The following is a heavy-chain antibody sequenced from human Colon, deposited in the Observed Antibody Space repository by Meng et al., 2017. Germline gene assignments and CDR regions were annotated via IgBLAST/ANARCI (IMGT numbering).Heavy chain of an antibody. CDR2: IYYTGST. J-gene: IGHJ4*02. CDR3: ARGPLDY. V-gene: IGHV4-61*01. Sequence: QGQLQESGPGLVRHSDTLSLTCTVSGGSVSSGSYYWSWIRQPPGKGLEWIGYIYYTGSTNYNPSLKSRVTISVDTSKNQFSLKLSSVTAADTAVYYCARGPLDYWGQGTLVTVSS. CDR1: GGSVSSGSYY.